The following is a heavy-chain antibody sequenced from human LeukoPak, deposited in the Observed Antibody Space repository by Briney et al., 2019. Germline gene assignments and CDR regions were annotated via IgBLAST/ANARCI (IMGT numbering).Heavy chain of an antibody. J-gene: IGHJ5*02. CDR2: VNPNSGGT. CDR3: ARTIAAAGRDWFDP. CDR1: GYTLTGYY. Sequence: ASLKVSCKASGYTLTGYYMHWVRQAPGQGLEWMGWVNPNSGGTNYAQKFQGRVTMTRDTSISTAYMELSRLRSDDTAVYYCARTIAAAGRDWFDPWGQGTLVTVSS. V-gene: IGHV1-2*02. D-gene: IGHD6-13*01.